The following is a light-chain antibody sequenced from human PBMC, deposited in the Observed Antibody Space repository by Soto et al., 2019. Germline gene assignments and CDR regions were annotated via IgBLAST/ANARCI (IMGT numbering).Light chain of an antibody. CDR1: QTISSW. CDR2: AAS. V-gene: IGKV1-5*01. J-gene: IGKJ1*01. Sequence: DIQMTQSPSTLSGSVGDRVTITCRASQTISSWLAWYQQKPGKAPKLLIYAASGLQRGVPSRFSGSGSGTEFTLTISSLQPDDFATYYCQHYNSYSEAFGQGTKVDIK. CDR3: QHYNSYSEA.